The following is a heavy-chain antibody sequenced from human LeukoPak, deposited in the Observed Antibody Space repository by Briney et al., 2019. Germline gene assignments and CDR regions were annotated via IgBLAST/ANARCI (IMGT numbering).Heavy chain of an antibody. J-gene: IGHJ6*02. CDR1: GGTFSSYA. D-gene: IGHD6-19*01. V-gene: IGHV1-69*04. Sequence: SVKVSCKASGGTFSSYAISWVRQAPGQGLEWMGRIIPILGIANYAQKFQGRVTITADKSTSTAYMELSSLRSEDTAVYYCARGLTAVAGTYYYGMDVWGQGTTVTVSS. CDR3: ARGLTAVAGTYYYGMDV. CDR2: IIPILGIA.